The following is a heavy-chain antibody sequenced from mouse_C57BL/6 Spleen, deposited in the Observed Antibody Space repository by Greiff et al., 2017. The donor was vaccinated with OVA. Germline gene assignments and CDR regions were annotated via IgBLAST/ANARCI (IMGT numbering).Heavy chain of an antibody. J-gene: IGHJ4*01. D-gene: IGHD1-1*01. CDR3: ERSPTTVVARGYAMDY. CDR2: IDPNSGGT. Sequence: QVQLQQPGAELVKPGASVKLSCKASGYTFTSYWMHWVKQRPGRGLEWIGRIDPNSGGTKYNEKFKSKATLTVDKPSSTAYMQLSSLTSEDSAVYYCERSPTTVVARGYAMDYWGQGTSVTVSS. CDR1: GYTFTSYW. V-gene: IGHV1-72*01.